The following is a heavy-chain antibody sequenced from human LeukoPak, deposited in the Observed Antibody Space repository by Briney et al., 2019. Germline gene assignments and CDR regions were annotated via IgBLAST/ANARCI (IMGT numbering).Heavy chain of an antibody. CDR1: GGTFSNYA. V-gene: IGHV1-69*05. CDR3: ARGYYDYVWGSYRSNKDDAFDI. Sequence: ASVKVSCKASGGTFSNYAISWVRQAPGQGLEWMGRIIPIFGTANYAQKFQGRVTITTDESTSTAYMELSSLRSEDTAVYYCARGYYDYVWGSYRSNKDDAFDIWGQGTMVTVSS. J-gene: IGHJ3*02. CDR2: IIPIFGTA. D-gene: IGHD3-16*02.